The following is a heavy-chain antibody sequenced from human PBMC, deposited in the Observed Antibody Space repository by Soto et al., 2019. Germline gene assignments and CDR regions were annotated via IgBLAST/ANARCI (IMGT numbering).Heavy chain of an antibody. D-gene: IGHD4-4*01. CDR2: IYHSGST. V-gene: IGHV4-30-2*01. Sequence: SETLSLTCAVSGGSISSGGYSWSWIRQPPGKGLECIGYIYHSGSTYYKPSLKSRVTISVDRSKNQFYLKLSSVTAEDTAVYYCARGMTTVTTLDYWGQGTLVTVSS. J-gene: IGHJ4*02. CDR3: ARGMTTVTTLDY. CDR1: GGSISSGGYS.